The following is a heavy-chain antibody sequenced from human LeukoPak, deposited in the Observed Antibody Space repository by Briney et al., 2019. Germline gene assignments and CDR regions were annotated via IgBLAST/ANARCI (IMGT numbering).Heavy chain of an antibody. D-gene: IGHD2-2*01. CDR3: ARRGIVVVPAAMESRNNWFDP. V-gene: IGHV4-34*01. Sequence: SETLSLTCAVYGGSFSGYYWSWIRHPPGKGLGWEWEMNHSGSTNYNPSLNSRVTISVDTSKNQFSLKLRSVTAADTAVYYCARRGIVVVPAAMESRNNWFDPWGQGTLVTVSS. CDR2: MNHSGST. J-gene: IGHJ5*02. CDR1: GGSFSGYY.